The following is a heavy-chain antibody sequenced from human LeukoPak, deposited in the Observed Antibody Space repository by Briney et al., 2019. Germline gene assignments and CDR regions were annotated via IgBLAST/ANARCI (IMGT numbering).Heavy chain of an antibody. CDR2: ISGSGGST. V-gene: IGHV3-23*01. CDR1: GFTFSSYA. J-gene: IGHJ4*02. CDR3: AKETYDSSGYYSYYFDY. Sequence: GGSLRLSCAASGFTFSSYAMSRVRQAPGKGLEWVSAISGSGGSTYYADSVKGRFTISRDNSKNTLYLQMNSLRAEDTAVYYCAKETYDSSGYYSYYFDYWGQGTLVTVSS. D-gene: IGHD3-22*01.